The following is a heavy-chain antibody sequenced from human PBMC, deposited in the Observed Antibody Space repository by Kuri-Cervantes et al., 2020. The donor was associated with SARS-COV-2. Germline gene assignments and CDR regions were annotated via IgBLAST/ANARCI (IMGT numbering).Heavy chain of an antibody. Sequence: GGSLTLSCAASGFTFSSYWMSWVRQAPGKGLEWVANIKQDGSEKYYVDSVKGRLTISRDNAKNSLYLQMDSLRAEDTAVYYCARLKEWEEEAFDIWGQGTMVTVSS. V-gene: IGHV3-7*03. CDR2: IKQDGSEK. CDR1: GFTFSSYW. J-gene: IGHJ3*02. D-gene: IGHD1-26*01. CDR3: ARLKEWEEEAFDI.